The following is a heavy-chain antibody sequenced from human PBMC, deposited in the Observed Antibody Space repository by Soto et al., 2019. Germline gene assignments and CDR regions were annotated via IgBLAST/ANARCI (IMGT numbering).Heavy chain of an antibody. J-gene: IGHJ6*02. CDR3: AAGGYCSSTSCYSGRYYYYGMDV. CDR2: ISAYNGNT. V-gene: IGHV1-18*04. D-gene: IGHD2-2*02. Sequence: QVQLVQSGAEVKKPGASVKVSCKASGYTFTSYGISWVRQAPGQGLEWMGWISAYNGNTNYAQKLQGRVTMITDTSTSTAYMELRSLRSDDTAVYYCAAGGYCSSTSCYSGRYYYYGMDVWGQGTTVTVSS. CDR1: GYTFTSYG.